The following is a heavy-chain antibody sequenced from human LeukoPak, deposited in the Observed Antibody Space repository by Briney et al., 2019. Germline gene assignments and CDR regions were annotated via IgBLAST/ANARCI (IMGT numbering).Heavy chain of an antibody. CDR1: GGSISSYY. D-gene: IGHD3-10*01. J-gene: IGHJ5*02. Sequence: SETLSLTCTVSGGSISSYYWSWIRQPPGKGLEWIGYIYYSGSTNYNPSLKSRVTISVDTSKNQFSLKLSSVTAADTAVYYCASYTMVRNWFDPWGQGTLVTVSS. CDR2: IYYSGST. CDR3: ASYTMVRNWFDP. V-gene: IGHV4-59*01.